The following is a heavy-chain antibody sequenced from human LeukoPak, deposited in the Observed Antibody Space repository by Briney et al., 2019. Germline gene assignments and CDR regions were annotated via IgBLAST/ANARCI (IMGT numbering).Heavy chain of an antibody. CDR3: ARVQTSTVTWTYYFDY. J-gene: IGHJ4*02. Sequence: SETLSLTCTVSGGSISSYYWSWIRQPPGKGLEWIGYIYYSGSTNYNPSLKSRVTISVDTSKNQFSLKLSSATAADTAVYYCARVQTSTVTWTYYFDYWGQGTLVTVSS. CDR1: GGSISSYY. D-gene: IGHD4-17*01. V-gene: IGHV4-59*01. CDR2: IYYSGST.